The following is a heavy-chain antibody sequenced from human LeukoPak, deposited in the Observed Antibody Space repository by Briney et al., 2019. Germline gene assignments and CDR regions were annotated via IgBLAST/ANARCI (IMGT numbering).Heavy chain of an antibody. CDR1: GGSISSGGYY. CDR2: IYYSGST. CDR3: ARDQRCTNGVCYTDNWFDP. V-gene: IGHV4-31*03. D-gene: IGHD2-8*01. Sequence: PSETLSLTCTVSGGSISSGGYYWSWLRQHPGKGLEWIVYIYYSGSTYYNPSLKSRITISVYTSKNQFSLKLSSVTAADTAVYYCARDQRCTNGVCYTDNWFDPWGQGTLVTVSS. J-gene: IGHJ5*02.